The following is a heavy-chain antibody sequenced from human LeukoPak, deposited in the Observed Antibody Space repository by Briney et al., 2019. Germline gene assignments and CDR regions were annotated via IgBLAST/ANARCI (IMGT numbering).Heavy chain of an antibody. CDR3: ARDPPRWYSSGWTPDDY. D-gene: IGHD6-19*01. CDR2: IIPILGIA. J-gene: IGHJ4*02. V-gene: IGHV1-69*04. CDR1: GGTFSSYA. Sequence: ASVKVSCKASGGTFSSYAISWVRQAPGQGLEWMGRIIPILGIANYAQKFQGRVTIPADKSTSTAYMELSSLRSEDTAVYYCARDPPRWYSSGWTPDDYWGQGTLVTVSS.